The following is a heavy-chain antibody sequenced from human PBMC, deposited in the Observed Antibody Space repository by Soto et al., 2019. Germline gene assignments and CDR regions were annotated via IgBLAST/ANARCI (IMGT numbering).Heavy chain of an antibody. J-gene: IGHJ5*02. CDR2: IYYSGST. CDR1: GGSISSGGYY. CDR3: ARDRSSDSSSYENWFDP. Sequence: SETLSLTCTVSGGSISSGGYYWSWIRQHPGKGLEWIGYIYYSGSTYYNPSLKSRVTISVDTSKNQFSLKLSSVTAADTAVYYCARDRSSDSSSYENWFDPWGPGTLVTVSS. D-gene: IGHD6-13*01. V-gene: IGHV4-31*03.